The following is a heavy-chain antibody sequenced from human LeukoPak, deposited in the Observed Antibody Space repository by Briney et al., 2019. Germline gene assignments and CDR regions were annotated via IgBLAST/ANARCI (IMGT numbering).Heavy chain of an antibody. CDR1: GFTFSSYA. J-gene: IGHJ4*02. CDR2: ISGSGGST. D-gene: IGHD3-22*01. CDR3: ARHRAGYYDTSGYYYDY. V-gene: IGHV3-23*01. Sequence: GASLRLSCAASGFTFSSYAMSWVRQAPGKGLEWVSAISGSGGSTYYADSVKGRFTISRDNSKNTLYLQINSLRAEDTAVYCCARHRAGYYDTSGYYYDYWGQGTLATVSS.